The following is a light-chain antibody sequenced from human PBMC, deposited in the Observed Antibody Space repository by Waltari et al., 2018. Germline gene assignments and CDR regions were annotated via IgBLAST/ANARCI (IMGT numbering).Light chain of an antibody. CDR2: EGS. CDR3: CSYAGSSTYV. Sequence: QSALTQPASVSGSPGQSITISCTGTSSDVGSNNLVSWYQQHPGKAPKLMGEEGSKRPSGVANRFSGSKSGNTASLTISGRQAEDEADYYCCSYAGSSTYVFGTGTKVTVL. CDR1: SSDVGSNNL. V-gene: IGLV2-23*01. J-gene: IGLJ1*01.